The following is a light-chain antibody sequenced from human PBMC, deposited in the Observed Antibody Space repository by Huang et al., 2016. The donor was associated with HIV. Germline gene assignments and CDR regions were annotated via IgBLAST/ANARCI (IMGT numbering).Light chain of an antibody. J-gene: IGKJ1*01. CDR1: QSVSSN. CDR3: QQYNNWPPWT. CDR2: GAS. Sequence: EIVMTRSPATLSVSPGERATLSCRASQSVSSNLAWYQQKPGQGPRLLIYGASTRATGIPARFSGSGSGTEFTLTISSLQSEDFAVYYCQQYNNWPPWTFGQGTKVEIK. V-gene: IGKV3-15*01.